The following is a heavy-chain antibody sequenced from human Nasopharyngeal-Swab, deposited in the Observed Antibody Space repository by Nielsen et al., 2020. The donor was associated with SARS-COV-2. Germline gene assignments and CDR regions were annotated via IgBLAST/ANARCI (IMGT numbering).Heavy chain of an antibody. Sequence: ASVKVSCKASGYTFTGYYMHWVRQAPGQGLEWMGRINPNSGGTNYAQKFQGRVTMTRDTSISTAYMELSRLRSEDTAVYYCARDGIAAAGPQLYYYYGMDVWGQGTTVTVSS. CDR1: GYTFTGYY. CDR3: ARDGIAAAGPQLYYYYGMDV. D-gene: IGHD6-13*01. V-gene: IGHV1-2*06. J-gene: IGHJ6*02. CDR2: INPNSGGT.